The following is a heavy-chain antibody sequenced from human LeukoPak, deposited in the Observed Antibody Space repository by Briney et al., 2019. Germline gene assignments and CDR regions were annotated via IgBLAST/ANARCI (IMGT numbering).Heavy chain of an antibody. CDR3: AREVVTDFDY. CDR2: INPDGSTT. D-gene: IGHD3-22*01. V-gene: IGHV3-74*01. J-gene: IGHJ4*02. CDR1: GFTFSRYW. Sequence: GGSLRLSCAASGFTFSRYWIHWVRQAPGKGLEWVSRINPDGSTTTYADSVKGRFTISRDNAKNTVYLQMNSLRAEDTAVYYCAREVVTDFDYWGQGTLVTVSS.